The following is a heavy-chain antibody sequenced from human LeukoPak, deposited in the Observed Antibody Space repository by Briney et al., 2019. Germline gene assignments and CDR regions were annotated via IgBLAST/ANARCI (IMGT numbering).Heavy chain of an antibody. CDR3: AKDRPNYYVSNGHYYKLNSEG. CDR1: GFTFNSYA. J-gene: IGHJ4*02. CDR2: ITSSGAAT. D-gene: IGHD3-22*01. Sequence: PGGSLRLSCAASGFTFNSYAMSWLRQAPGKGLVWGSSITSSGAATYYADSVKGRFTISRDNSDNTLYLQMNSLRADDTSVYCSAKDRPNYYVSNGHYYKLNSEGWGERTLVTVSS. V-gene: IGHV3-23*01.